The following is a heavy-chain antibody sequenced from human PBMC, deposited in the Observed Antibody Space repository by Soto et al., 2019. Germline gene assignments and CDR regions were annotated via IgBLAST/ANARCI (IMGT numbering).Heavy chain of an antibody. Sequence: ASVTVAFPVSGSTLPELFMRWVRQAPGKGLEWMGGFDPEDGETIYAQKFQGRVTMTEDTSTDTAYMELSGLRSEDTAVYYCARVGYENWYFDLWVRGTLVTVSS. CDR1: GSTLPELF. J-gene: IGHJ2*01. CDR3: ARVGYENWYFDL. V-gene: IGHV1-24*01. CDR2: FDPEDGET. D-gene: IGHD5-12*01.